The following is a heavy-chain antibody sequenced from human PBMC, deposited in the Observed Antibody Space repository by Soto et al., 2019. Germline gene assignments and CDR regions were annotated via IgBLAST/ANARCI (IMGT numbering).Heavy chain of an antibody. CDR3: AKDAYDFWSGSLFYYYGMDV. CDR2: ISYDGSNK. V-gene: IGHV3-30*18. Sequence: QVQLVESGGGVVQPGRSLRLSCAASGFTFSSYGMHWVRQAPGKGLEWVAVISYDGSNKYYADSVKGRFTISRDNSKNTXYXQMNSLIDEDTAVYYCAKDAYDFWSGSLFYYYGMDVWGQGTTVTVSS. CDR1: GFTFSSYG. D-gene: IGHD3-3*01. J-gene: IGHJ6*02.